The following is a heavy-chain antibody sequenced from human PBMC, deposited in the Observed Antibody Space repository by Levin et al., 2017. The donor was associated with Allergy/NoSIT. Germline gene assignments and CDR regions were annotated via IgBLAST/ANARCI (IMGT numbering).Heavy chain of an antibody. CDR1: GFTFSSYG. J-gene: IGHJ6*02. V-gene: IGHV3-33*01. CDR3: AREDGGYDKFTGTTGYYYGMDV. Sequence: GGSLRLSCAASGFTFSSYGMHWVRQAPGKGLEWVAVIWYDGSNKYYADSVKGRFTISRDNSKNTLYLQMNSLRAEDTAVYYCAREDGGYDKFTGTTGYYYGMDVWGQGTTVTVSS. D-gene: IGHD1-1*01. CDR2: IWYDGSNK.